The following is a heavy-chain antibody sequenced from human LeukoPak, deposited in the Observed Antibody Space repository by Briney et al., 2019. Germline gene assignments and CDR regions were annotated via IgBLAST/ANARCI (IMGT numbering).Heavy chain of an antibody. CDR2: IYHSGST. J-gene: IGHJ5*02. CDR1: GGSISSGGYS. D-gene: IGHD3-10*01. V-gene: IGHV4-30-2*01. CDR3: ARGSMVRGIVRWFDP. Sequence: SQTLSLTCAVSGGSISSGGYSWSWIRQPPGKGLEWIGYIYHSGSTYYNPSLKSRVTISVDRSKNQFSLKLSSVTAADTAVYNCARGSMVRGIVRWFDPWGQGTLVTVSS.